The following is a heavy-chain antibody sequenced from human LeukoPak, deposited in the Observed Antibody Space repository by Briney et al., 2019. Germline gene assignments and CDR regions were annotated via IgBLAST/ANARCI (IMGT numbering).Heavy chain of an antibody. V-gene: IGHV3-48*03. CDR1: GFTFSSYE. CDR2: ICSSGSTI. J-gene: IGHJ6*04. Sequence: GGSLRLSCAASGFTFSSYEMTWVRQAPGKGLEWVSYICSSGSTIYYEDSEKGRFIISRDTDNNSLFLKMNLLRAEETADYYRADLVRSLNWCVCGKGNTVTIST. CDR3: ADLVRSLNWCV. D-gene: IGHD2-8*02.